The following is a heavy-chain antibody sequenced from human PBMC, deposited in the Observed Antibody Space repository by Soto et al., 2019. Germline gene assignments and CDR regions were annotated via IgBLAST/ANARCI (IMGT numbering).Heavy chain of an antibody. Sequence: QVELVEWGGGVVQPGRSLRISCAASGFTFTTYGMHWVRQAPGKGLEWVAHIWYDGSNKYYADSVKGRFTISRDNSKGTVFLQMNSLRAEDTAVYYCARDESMILTEWGQGTLVTVSS. J-gene: IGHJ4*02. CDR3: ARDESMILTE. CDR1: GFTFTTYG. D-gene: IGHD3-22*01. V-gene: IGHV3-33*01. CDR2: IWYDGSNK.